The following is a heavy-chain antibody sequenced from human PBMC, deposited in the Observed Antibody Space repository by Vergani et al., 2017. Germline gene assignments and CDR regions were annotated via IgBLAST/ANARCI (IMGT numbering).Heavy chain of an antibody. Sequence: VQLHESGPGLVKPSETLSLICSVSGVSMQSGSFYWTWIRQTAGRRLEWMVRVCPRGTTNYNPSLTGRVTIFVDKSKNLLSLRLNSVTAADTAVYYCARGETRTDWFDPWGQGTLVTVSS. CDR2: VCPRGTT. J-gene: IGHJ5*02. V-gene: IGHV4-61*02. D-gene: IGHD3/OR15-3a*01. CDR1: GVSMQSGSFY. CDR3: ARGETRTDWFDP.